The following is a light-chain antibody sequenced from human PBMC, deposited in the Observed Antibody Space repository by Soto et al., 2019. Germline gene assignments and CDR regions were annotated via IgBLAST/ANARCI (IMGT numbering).Light chain of an antibody. J-gene: IGLJ3*02. Sequence: QSVLTQPPSVSAAPGQKVTVSCSGSSSNIGNNHVSWYQHLPGTAPKVLIYDNNKRPSGIPDRLSGSKSATSATLDITGLQTGDEADYYCGSWDRSLRGWVFGGGTKLTVL. CDR3: GSWDRSLRGWV. V-gene: IGLV1-51*01. CDR2: DNN. CDR1: SSNIGNNH.